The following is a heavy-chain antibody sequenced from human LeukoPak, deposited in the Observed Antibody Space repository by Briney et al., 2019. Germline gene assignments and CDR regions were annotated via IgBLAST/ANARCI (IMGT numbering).Heavy chain of an antibody. CDR2: ISGSGGST. D-gene: IGHD4-17*01. V-gene: IGHV3-23*01. J-gene: IGHJ4*02. CDR3: AKDYYGDYVFDY. CDR1: GFTFSSYA. Sequence: GGSLRLSCAASGFTFSSYAMSWVREAPGKGLEGVSAISGSGGSTYYADSVKGRFTISRDNSKNTLYLQMNSLRAEDTAVYYCAKDYYGDYVFDYWGQGTLVTVSS.